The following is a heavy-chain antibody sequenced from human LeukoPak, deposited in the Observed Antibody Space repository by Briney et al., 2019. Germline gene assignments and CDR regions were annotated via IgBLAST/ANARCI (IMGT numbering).Heavy chain of an antibody. CDR2: LNWNGGST. CDR1: GFTFDDYA. J-gene: IGHJ3*02. CDR3: AGGVVGAFDI. V-gene: IGHV3-20*04. D-gene: IGHD2-21*01. Sequence: GGSLRLSCAASGFTFDDYAMSWVRQVPGKGLEWVSGLNWNGGSTGYADSVQGRFTISRDNAKNSPYLQMNSLRAEDTALYYCAGGVVGAFDIWGQGTMVTVSP.